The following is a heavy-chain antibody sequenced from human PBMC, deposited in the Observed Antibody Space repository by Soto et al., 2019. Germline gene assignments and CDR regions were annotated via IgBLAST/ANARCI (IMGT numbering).Heavy chain of an antibody. J-gene: IGHJ5*02. CDR1: GYTLTELS. CDR2: FDPEDGET. Sequence: QVQLVQSGAEVKKPGASVKVSCKVSGYTLTELSMHWVRQAPGKGLEWMGGFDPEDGETIYAQKFQGRVTMTEDTSTDTAYMELRRLRSEDTAGYYCATGLPTVYYYENNWFDPWGQGTLVTVSS. CDR3: ATGLPTVYYYENNWFDP. D-gene: IGHD3-22*01. V-gene: IGHV1-24*01.